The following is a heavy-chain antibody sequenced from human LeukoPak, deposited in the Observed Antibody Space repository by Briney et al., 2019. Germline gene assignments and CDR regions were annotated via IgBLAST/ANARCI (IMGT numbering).Heavy chain of an antibody. J-gene: IGHJ4*02. V-gene: IGHV4-61*08. D-gene: IGHD6-19*01. CDR2: IYYSGST. CDR1: GGSISSGGYS. CDR3: ARDNSSGWYGAFDY. Sequence: SETLSLTCAVSGGSISSGGYSWSWIRQPPGKGLEWIGYIYYSGSTNYNPSLKSRVTISVDTSKTQFSLKLSSVTAADTAVYYCARDNSSGWYGAFDYWGQGTLVTVSS.